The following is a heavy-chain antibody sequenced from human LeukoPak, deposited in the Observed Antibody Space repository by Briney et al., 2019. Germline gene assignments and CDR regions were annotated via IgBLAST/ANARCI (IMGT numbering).Heavy chain of an antibody. CDR2: IYYSGST. CDR1: GGSISSSSYY. V-gene: IGHV4-39*07. Sequence: SETLSLTCTVSGGSISSSSYYWGWIRQPPGKGLEWIGSIYYSGSTYYNPSLKSRFTISVDTSKNQFSLKLSSVTAADTAVYYCARPYYDFWSGYYGSNAFDIWGQGTMVTVSS. CDR3: ARPYYDFWSGYYGSNAFDI. J-gene: IGHJ3*02. D-gene: IGHD3-3*01.